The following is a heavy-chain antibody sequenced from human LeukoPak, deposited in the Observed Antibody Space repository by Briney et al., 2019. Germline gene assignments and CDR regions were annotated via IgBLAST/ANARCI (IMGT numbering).Heavy chain of an antibody. CDR2: INHSGST. D-gene: IGHD3-22*01. CDR1: GGSFSGYY. CDR3: ARASNYYDSSGYFDY. Sequence: PSETLSLTCAVYGGSFSGYYRSWIRQPPGKGLEWIGEINHSGSTNYNPSLKSRVTTSVDTSKNQFSLKLSSVTAADTAVYYCARASNYYDSSGYFDYWGQGTLVTVSS. V-gene: IGHV4-34*01. J-gene: IGHJ4*02.